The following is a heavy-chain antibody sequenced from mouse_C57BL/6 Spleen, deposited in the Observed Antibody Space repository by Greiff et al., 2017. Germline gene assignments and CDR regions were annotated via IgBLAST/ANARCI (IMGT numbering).Heavy chain of an antibody. CDR1: GYTFTSYG. Sequence: QVQLKQSGAELARPGASVKLSCKASGYTFTSYGISWVKQRTGQGLEWIGAIYPRSGNTYYNEKFKGKATLTADTSSSTAYMELRSLTSEDSAVYFCARFITTGVATKGFDYWGQGTTLTVSS. CDR2: IYPRSGNT. V-gene: IGHV1-81*01. D-gene: IGHD1-1*01. CDR3: ARFITTGVATKGFDY. J-gene: IGHJ2*01.